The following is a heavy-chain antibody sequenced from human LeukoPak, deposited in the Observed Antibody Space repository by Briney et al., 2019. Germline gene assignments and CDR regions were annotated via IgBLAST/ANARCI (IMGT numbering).Heavy chain of an antibody. CDR2: IKSKTDGGTT. D-gene: IGHD3-10*01. CDR3: TTAYGIRTDY. CDR1: GFTFSGYG. J-gene: IGHJ4*02. Sequence: GGSLRLSCAASGFTFSGYGMHWVRQAPGKGLEWVGRIKSKTDGGTTDYAAPVKGRFTISRDDSKNTLYLQMNSLKTGDTAVYYCTTAYGIRTDYWGQGTLVTVSS. V-gene: IGHV3-15*01.